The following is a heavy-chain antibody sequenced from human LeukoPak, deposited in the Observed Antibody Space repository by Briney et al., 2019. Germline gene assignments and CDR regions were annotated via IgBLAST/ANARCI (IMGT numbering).Heavy chain of an antibody. CDR1: GFTFSSYW. CDR2: IKQDGSEK. V-gene: IGHV3-7*04. Sequence: GGSLRLSCAASGFTFSSYWMSWVRQAPGKGLEWVANIKQDGSEKCYVDSVKGRFTISRDNAKNSLYLQMNSLRAEDTAVYYCARSELRYFDWLLPTYFDYWGQGTLVTVSS. D-gene: IGHD3-9*01. J-gene: IGHJ4*02. CDR3: ARSELRYFDWLLPTYFDY.